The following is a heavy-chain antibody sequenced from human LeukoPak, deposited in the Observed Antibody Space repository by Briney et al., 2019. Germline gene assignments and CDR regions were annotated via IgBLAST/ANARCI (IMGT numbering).Heavy chain of an antibody. CDR1: RFTFSSYD. Sequence: GGSLRLSCAASRFTFSSYDMNWVRQAPGKGLEWVSYITSSSSTIYYADSVKGRFTIPRDNAKNSLYLQMNSLRAEDTAAYYCARAPSYYYDSSGYYLGHFDYWGQGTLVSVSS. D-gene: IGHD3-22*01. J-gene: IGHJ4*02. CDR3: ARAPSYYYDSSGYYLGHFDY. V-gene: IGHV3-48*01. CDR2: ITSSSSTI.